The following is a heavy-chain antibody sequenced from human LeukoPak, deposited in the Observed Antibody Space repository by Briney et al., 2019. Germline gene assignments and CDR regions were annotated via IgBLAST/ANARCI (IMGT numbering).Heavy chain of an antibody. CDR2: LYYGGST. J-gene: IGHJ6*02. Sequence: SETLSLTCTVSGGSISSSSYYWGWIRQPPGKGLEWIGTLYYGGSTYYNPSFKSRVTISVDTSKNQFSLKLNSVTAADTAVYYCARHAGRYFYYGLDVWGQGTTVTVSS. CDR3: ARHAGRYFYYGLDV. D-gene: IGHD1-14*01. V-gene: IGHV4-39*01. CDR1: GGSISSSSYY.